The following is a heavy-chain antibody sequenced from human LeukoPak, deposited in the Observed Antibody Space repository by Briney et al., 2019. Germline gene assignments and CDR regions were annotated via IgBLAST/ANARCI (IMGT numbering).Heavy chain of an antibody. Sequence: HPGGSLSLSCAASGFTFSSYAMSWVRQAPRKGLEWVSAIRGSGGSTYYADSVKGRFTISRDNSKNTLYLQMNSLRAEDTAVYYCAKDPYYYGSGSYFDYWGQGTLVTVSS. CDR1: GFTFSSYA. D-gene: IGHD3-10*01. CDR3: AKDPYYYGSGSYFDY. CDR2: IRGSGGST. J-gene: IGHJ4*02. V-gene: IGHV3-23*01.